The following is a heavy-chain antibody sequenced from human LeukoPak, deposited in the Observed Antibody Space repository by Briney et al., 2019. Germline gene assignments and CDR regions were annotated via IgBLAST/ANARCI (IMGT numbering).Heavy chain of an antibody. CDR3: ASGGHYYDSSGSGDY. CDR1: GXTFSSYG. CDR2: IWYDGSNK. D-gene: IGHD3-22*01. Sequence: GGSLRLSCAASGXTFSSYGMHWVRQAPGKGLEWVVVIWYDGSNKYYAASVKGRFTISRDNSKNTLHLQMNSLRAEDTAVYYCASGGHYYDSSGSGDYWGQGTLVTVSS. V-gene: IGHV3-33*01. J-gene: IGHJ4*02.